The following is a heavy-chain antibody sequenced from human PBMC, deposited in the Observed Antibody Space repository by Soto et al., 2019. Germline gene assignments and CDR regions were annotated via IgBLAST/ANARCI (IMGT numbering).Heavy chain of an antibody. J-gene: IGHJ3*02. CDR1: GYTFTGYY. V-gene: IGHV1-2*04. D-gene: IGHD6-19*01. Sequence: QVQLVQSGAEVKKPGASVKVSCKASGYTFTGYYMHWVRQAPGQGLEWMGWINPNSGGTNYAQKFQGWVTMTRDTSISTAYMELSRLRSDDTAVYYCAREDSSGWYEDAFDIWGQGTMVTVSS. CDR2: INPNSGGT. CDR3: AREDSSGWYEDAFDI.